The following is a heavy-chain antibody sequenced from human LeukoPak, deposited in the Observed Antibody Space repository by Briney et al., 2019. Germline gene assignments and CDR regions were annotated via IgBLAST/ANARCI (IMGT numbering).Heavy chain of an antibody. CDR3: ARTKSGWYYSDY. J-gene: IGHJ4*02. V-gene: IGHV4-59*01. CDR2: MDYSGST. D-gene: IGHD6-19*01. Sequence: PSETLSLTCTVSGGSISSYYWSWIRQPPGKGLECIAYMDYSGSTNYNPSLKSRVTISVDTSKNQFSLKLSSVTAADTAVYYCARTKSGWYYSDYWGQGTLVSVSS. CDR1: GGSISSYY.